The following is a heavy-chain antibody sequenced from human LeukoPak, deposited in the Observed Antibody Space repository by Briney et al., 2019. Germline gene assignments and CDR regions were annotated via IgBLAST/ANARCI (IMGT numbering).Heavy chain of an antibody. V-gene: IGHV4-59*01. CDR1: GGSISGYY. CDR2: IFYSGGT. Sequence: SETLSLTCTVSGGSISGYYWSWIRQPPGKGLEWIGYIFYSGGTNYNPSLKSRVTISVDTSKNQFSLKLSSVTAADTAVYYCARDGAHKNHYYSYYYMDVWGKGTTVTVSS. J-gene: IGHJ6*03. D-gene: IGHD3-16*01. CDR3: ARDGAHKNHYYSYYYMDV.